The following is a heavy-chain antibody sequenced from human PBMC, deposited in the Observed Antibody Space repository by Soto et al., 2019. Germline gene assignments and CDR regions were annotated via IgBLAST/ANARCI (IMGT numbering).Heavy chain of an antibody. CDR3: ARDYSSACDY. CDR2: ISSSGGTT. CDR1: GFTFSSFA. J-gene: IGHJ4*02. V-gene: IGHV3-23*01. Sequence: EVQLLESGGGLVQPGGSLRLSCAVSGFTFSSFAMSWVRQAPGKGLEWVSVISSSGGTTYYADSVKGRFTISRDNSKNTRDLQLNSLRAEDTAVYYCARDYSSACDYGGQGPLLTVSS. D-gene: IGHD4-4*01.